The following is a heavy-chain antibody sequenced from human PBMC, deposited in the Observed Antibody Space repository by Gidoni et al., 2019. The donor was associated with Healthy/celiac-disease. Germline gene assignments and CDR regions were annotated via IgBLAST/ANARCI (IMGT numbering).Heavy chain of an antibody. J-gene: IGHJ6*02. CDR2: ISGSGGST. V-gene: IGHV3-23*01. Sequence: EVQLLESGGGLVQPGGSLRLSCAASGFTFSSYAMSWVRQAPGKGLEWVSAISGSGGSTYYADSVKGRFTISRDNAKNTLYLQMNSLRAEDTAVYYCAKDGYNHKTYGMDVWGQGTTVTVSS. D-gene: IGHD1-20*01. CDR3: AKDGYNHKTYGMDV. CDR1: GFTFSSYA.